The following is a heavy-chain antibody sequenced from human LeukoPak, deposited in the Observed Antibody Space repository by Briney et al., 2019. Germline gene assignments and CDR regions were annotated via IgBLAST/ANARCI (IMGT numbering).Heavy chain of an antibody. CDR3: ARRPVAAEYFQH. Sequence: GGSLRLSCTGSGFSFTNYAMHWVRQAPGEGLEWVAVISYDESKIYYADSVKGRFTISRDLSTNTLYLQMNSLTTEDTAKYFCARRPVAAEYFQHWGQGTLVTVSS. V-gene: IGHV3-30*03. D-gene: IGHD6-25*01. CDR1: GFSFTNYA. J-gene: IGHJ1*01. CDR2: ISYDESKI.